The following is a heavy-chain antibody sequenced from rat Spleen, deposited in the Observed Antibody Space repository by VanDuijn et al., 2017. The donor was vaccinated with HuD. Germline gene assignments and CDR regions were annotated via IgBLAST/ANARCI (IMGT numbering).Heavy chain of an antibody. V-gene: IGHV5S23*01. Sequence: EVQLVESDGGLMQPGRSLKLSCAVSGFTFSNFDMAWVRQAPTKGLEWVASISPSGVTYYRDSVRGRFSISSDNAKTTLYLQMDSLRSEDAATYYCTRHDYSGVITNWFAYWGQGTLVTVSS. CDR2: ISPSGVT. D-gene: IGHD4-4*01. CDR1: GFTFSNFD. CDR3: TRHDYSGVITNWFAY. J-gene: IGHJ3*01.